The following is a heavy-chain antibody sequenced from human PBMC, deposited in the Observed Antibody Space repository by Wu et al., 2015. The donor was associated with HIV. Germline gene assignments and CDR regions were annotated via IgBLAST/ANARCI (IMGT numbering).Heavy chain of an antibody. V-gene: IGHV1-69*12. J-gene: IGHJ6*03. CDR2: IIPIFGTA. D-gene: IGHD6-13*01. CDR1: GGTFSSYA. Sequence: QVQLVQSGAEVKKPGSSVKVSCKASGGTFSSYAISWVRQAPGQGLEWMGGIIPIFGTANYAQKFQGRVTITADESTSTAYMELSSLRSEDTAVYYCARKGSSSWSVSWYYYYYMDVVGQRDHGHRLL. CDR3: ARKGSSSWSVSWYYYYYMDV.